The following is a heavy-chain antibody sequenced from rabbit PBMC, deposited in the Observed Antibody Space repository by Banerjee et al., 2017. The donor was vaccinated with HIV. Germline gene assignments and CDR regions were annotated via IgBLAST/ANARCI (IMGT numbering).Heavy chain of an antibody. D-gene: IGHD3-1*01. CDR2: IYVGSSGGT. Sequence: QSLEESGGDLVKPGASLTLTCTASGFTLNSYWICWVRQAPGKGLEWIACIYVGSSGGTWYASWAKGRFTISKTSPTTVTLQMTSLTAADTATYFSARGPPGSFDVDLWGAGTLVT. V-gene: IGHV1S40*01. CDR3: ARGPPGSFDVDL. CDR1: GFTLNSYW. J-gene: IGHJ4*01.